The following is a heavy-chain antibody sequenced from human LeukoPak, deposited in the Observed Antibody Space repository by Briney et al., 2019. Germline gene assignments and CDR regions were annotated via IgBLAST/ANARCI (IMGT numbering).Heavy chain of an antibody. D-gene: IGHD2-21*02. CDR1: GYTFTGYH. CDR3: ARVASRSKAYCGGDCYSMGC. J-gene: IGHJ4*02. CDR2: INPNSGDT. Sequence: GASVKISCKASGYTFTGYHMHWVRQAPGQGLEWMGRINPNSGDTNYAQKFQGRVTMTRDTSISTAYMELSRLRSDDTAVYYCARVASRSKAYCGGDCYSMGCWGQGTLVTVSS. V-gene: IGHV1-2*06.